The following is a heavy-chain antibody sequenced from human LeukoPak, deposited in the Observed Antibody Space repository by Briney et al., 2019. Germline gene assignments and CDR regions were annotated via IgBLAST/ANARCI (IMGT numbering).Heavy chain of an antibody. Sequence: GGSLRLSCAASGFTFSSYEMNWVRQAPGKGLEWVSYISSSGSPTYYADSVRGRFTISRDNAKHSLYLQMNSLRAEDTAVYYCARDYYGSGSYYSHQTDYWGQGTLVTVSS. CDR3: ARDYYGSGSYYSHQTDY. CDR1: GFTFSSYE. D-gene: IGHD3-10*01. V-gene: IGHV3-48*03. J-gene: IGHJ4*01. CDR2: ISSSGSPT.